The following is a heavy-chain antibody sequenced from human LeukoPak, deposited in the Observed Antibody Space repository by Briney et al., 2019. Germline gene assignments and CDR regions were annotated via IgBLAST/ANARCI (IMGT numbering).Heavy chain of an antibody. D-gene: IGHD6-19*01. J-gene: IGHJ4*02. CDR3: AKEASSGWYPPYDY. V-gene: IGHV3-23*01. Sequence: GGSLRLSCAVSGFTFSSYAMSWVRQAPGKGLEWVSTISGSGASTYYADSVKGRFTISRDNSRNTLYLQMNSLRAEDTAVYYCAKEASSGWYPPYDYWGQGTLVTVSS. CDR2: ISGSGAST. CDR1: GFTFSSYA.